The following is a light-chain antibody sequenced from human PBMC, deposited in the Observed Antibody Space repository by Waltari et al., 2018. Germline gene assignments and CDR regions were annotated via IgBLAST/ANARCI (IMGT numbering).Light chain of an antibody. CDR3: TSNAGTTGV. CDR1: SSDIGLNNY. V-gene: IGLV2-8*01. J-gene: IGLJ1*01. Sequence: SALTQPPSASGSPGQSVTISCTGPSSDIGLNNYVSWYQQHPGKAPKLIIYEFSNRPSGVPDRFSGSRSGNTASLTVSGLQPEDEADYYCTSNAGTTGVFGSGTKVTVL. CDR2: EFS.